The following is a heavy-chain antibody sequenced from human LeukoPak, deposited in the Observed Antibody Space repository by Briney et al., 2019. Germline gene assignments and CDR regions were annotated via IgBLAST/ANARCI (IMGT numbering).Heavy chain of an antibody. CDR2: INHSGST. D-gene: IGHD2-2*01. J-gene: IGHJ2*01. CDR1: GGSFSGYY. Sequence: SETLSLTCAVYGGSFSGYYWSWIRQPPGKGLEWIGEINHSGSTNYNPSLKSRVTISVDTSKNQFSLKLSSVTAADTAVYYCVRGGYCSSTSCPGYFDLWGGGNLVTVSS. V-gene: IGHV4-34*01. CDR3: VRGGYCSSTSCPGYFDL.